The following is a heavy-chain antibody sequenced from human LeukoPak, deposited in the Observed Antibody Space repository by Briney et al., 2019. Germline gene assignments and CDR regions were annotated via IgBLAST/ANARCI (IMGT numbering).Heavy chain of an antibody. D-gene: IGHD3-22*01. Sequence: SETLSLTCTVSGGSISSGSYYWSWIRQPAGKGLEWIGRIYTSGSTNYNPSLKSRVTISVDTSKNQFSLKLSSVTAADTAVYYCARYHYDSSGYPRDAFDIWGQGTMVTVSS. V-gene: IGHV4-61*02. CDR1: GGSISSGSYY. CDR2: IYTSGST. CDR3: ARYHYDSSGYPRDAFDI. J-gene: IGHJ3*02.